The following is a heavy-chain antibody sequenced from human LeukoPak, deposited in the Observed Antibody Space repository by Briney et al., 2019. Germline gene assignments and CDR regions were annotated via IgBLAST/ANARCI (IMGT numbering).Heavy chain of an antibody. CDR1: GFTFSSYS. CDR3: AKALGGSWYTEPIDY. V-gene: IGHV3-21*01. J-gene: IGHJ4*02. CDR2: ISSSSSYI. D-gene: IGHD6-13*01. Sequence: GGSLRLSCAASGFTFSSYSMNWVRRAPGKGLEWVSSISSSSSYIYYADSVKGRFTISRDNAKNSLYLQMNSLRAEDTAVYYCAKALGGSWYTEPIDYWGQGTLVTVSS.